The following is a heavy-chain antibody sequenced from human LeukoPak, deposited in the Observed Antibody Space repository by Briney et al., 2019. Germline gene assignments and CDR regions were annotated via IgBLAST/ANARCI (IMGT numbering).Heavy chain of an antibody. CDR2: MSSSSGLI. J-gene: IGHJ4*02. V-gene: IGHV3-21*01. CDR3: AREFDGSASGAGY. CDR1: GFTFTNDW. D-gene: IGHD1-26*01. Sequence: GGSLRLSCAASGFTFTNDWMSWVRQAPGKGLEWVSSMSSSSGLIYYGDSVKGRFTVSRDNAKRSLYLQMNSLRADDTAVYYCAREFDGSASGAGYWGQGTLVTVSS.